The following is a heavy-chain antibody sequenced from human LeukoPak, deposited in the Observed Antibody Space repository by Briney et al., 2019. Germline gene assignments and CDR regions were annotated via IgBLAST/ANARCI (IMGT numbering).Heavy chain of an antibody. J-gene: IGHJ5*02. V-gene: IGHV3-21*05. CDR1: GFTFSSYS. Sequence: PGGSLRLSCAASGFTFSSYSMNWVRQAPGKGLEWVSYISSSSSYIYYADSVKGRFTISRDNAKNSLYLQMNSLRAEDTAVYYCARSPYYYDSIGFDPWGQGTLVTVSS. D-gene: IGHD3-22*01. CDR2: ISSSSSYI. CDR3: ARSPYYYDSIGFDP.